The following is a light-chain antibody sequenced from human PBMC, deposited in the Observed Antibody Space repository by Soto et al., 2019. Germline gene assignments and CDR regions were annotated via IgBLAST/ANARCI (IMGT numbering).Light chain of an antibody. J-gene: IGKJ2*01. CDR2: GAS. CDR3: QHYNHWPMYT. Sequence: ELVMTQSPATLSASPGERATLSCRASQSVITNVAWYQQKPGQAPRLLIYGASTRATGIPARFSGSGSGTEFTLTFSCLQFEDFAVYYCQHYNHWPMYTFGQGTKVDIK. CDR1: QSVITN. V-gene: IGKV3-15*01.